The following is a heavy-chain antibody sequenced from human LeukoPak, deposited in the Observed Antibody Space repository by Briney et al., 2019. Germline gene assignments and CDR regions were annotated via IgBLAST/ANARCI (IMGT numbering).Heavy chain of an antibody. D-gene: IGHD3-10*01. CDR3: ARYDYYGSGSPDY. CDR1: GGSISTTRYY. Sequence: SETLSLTCIVSGGSISTTRYYWGWIRQPPGKGLEGIGSIYYSGSTYFTPSLKRRVTISVDTSKNQFSLKFTSLTAADTAVYYCARYDYYGSGSPDYWGQGTLVTVSS. J-gene: IGHJ4*01. CDR2: IYYSGST. V-gene: IGHV4-39*01.